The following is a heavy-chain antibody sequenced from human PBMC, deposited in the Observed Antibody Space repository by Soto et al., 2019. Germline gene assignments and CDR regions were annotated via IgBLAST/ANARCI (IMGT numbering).Heavy chain of an antibody. CDR2: INQRGTT. J-gene: IGHJ5*02. D-gene: IGHD5-12*01. V-gene: IGHV4-34*01. Sequence: PSETLSLTCAVHGGSFGGYYWGWVRQPPGKGLEWIGQINQRGTTNYNPSLKSRVTISIDTSKMQLSLNVTSVTAADTAVYFCARGKSQWLPTSSYDPWGQGTLVTVSS. CDR3: ARGKSQWLPTSSYDP. CDR1: GGSFGGYY.